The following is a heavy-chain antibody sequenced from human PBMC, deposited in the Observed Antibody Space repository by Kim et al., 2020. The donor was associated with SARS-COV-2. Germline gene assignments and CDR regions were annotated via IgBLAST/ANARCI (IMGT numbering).Heavy chain of an antibody. J-gene: IGHJ4*02. Sequence: SVKVSCKASGDTFSSYAISWVRQAPGQGLEWMGGIIPIFGTANYAQKFQGRVTITADESTSTAYMELSSLRSEDTAVYYCARGRAGLWCSSTSGSIDYWGQGTLVTVSS. D-gene: IGHD6-13*01. CDR1: GDTFSSYA. CDR2: IIPIFGTA. V-gene: IGHV1-69*13. CDR3: ARGRAGLWCSSTSGSIDY.